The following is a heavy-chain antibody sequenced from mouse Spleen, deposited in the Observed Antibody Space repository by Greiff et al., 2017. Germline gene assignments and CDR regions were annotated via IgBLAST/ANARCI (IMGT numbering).Heavy chain of an antibody. CDR3: ARRDGYLYYAMDY. CDR2: INSNGGST. J-gene: IGHJ4*01. V-gene: IGHV5-6-2*01. Sequence: EVHLVESGGGLVKPGGSLKLSCAASGFTFSSYAMSWVRQTPEKRLEWVAAINSNGGSTYYPDTVKDRFTISRDNAKNTLYLQMSSLRSEDTALYYCARRDGYLYYAMDYWGQGTSVTVSS. D-gene: IGHD2-3*01. CDR1: GFTFSSYA.